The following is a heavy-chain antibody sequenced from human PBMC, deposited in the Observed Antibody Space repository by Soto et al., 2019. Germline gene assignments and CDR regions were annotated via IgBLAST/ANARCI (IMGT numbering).Heavy chain of an antibody. D-gene: IGHD3-22*01. Sequence: QITLKESGPTLVKPTQTLTLTCTFSGFSLSTSGVGVGWIRQPPGKALEWLALIYWDDDKRYSPSLKSRLTTTKNTTKTQVVLTMTNMDPVDTATYYCAHRRSPYYYDRTFDPWGQETLVTVSS. J-gene: IGHJ5*02. CDR2: IYWDDDK. V-gene: IGHV2-5*02. CDR3: AHRRSPYYYDRTFDP. CDR1: GFSLSTSGVG.